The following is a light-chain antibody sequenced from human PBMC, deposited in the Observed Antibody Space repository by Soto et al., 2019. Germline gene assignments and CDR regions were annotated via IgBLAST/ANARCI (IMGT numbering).Light chain of an antibody. CDR2: AAS. V-gene: IGKV3-20*01. CDR1: QSVSTIY. J-gene: IGKJ1*01. Sequence: EVVLTQSPGTLSLSPGERATLSCRASQSVSTIYLAWFQQKPGQAPRVLIHAASSRATGVPDRFRGSGSGTDFTLTISRLEPEDFAVYFCQQFGTTPETFGQGTKVELK. CDR3: QQFGTTPET.